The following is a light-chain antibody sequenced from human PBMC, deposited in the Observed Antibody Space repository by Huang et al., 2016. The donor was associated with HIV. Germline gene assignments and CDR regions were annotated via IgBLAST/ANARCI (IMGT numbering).Light chain of an antibody. CDR2: WAA. Sequence: IVMTQSPDSLTVSLGERATINCKSSQSLFSSSDSKKYLTWSQQRPRQPPKLLIYWAATRESGVTDRFRGSGSGTHFSLTIDNLQAEDVAVYFCQQHFTTPGFGQGTYV. J-gene: IGKJ1*01. CDR3: QQHFTTPG. CDR1: QSLFSSSDSKKY. V-gene: IGKV4-1*01.